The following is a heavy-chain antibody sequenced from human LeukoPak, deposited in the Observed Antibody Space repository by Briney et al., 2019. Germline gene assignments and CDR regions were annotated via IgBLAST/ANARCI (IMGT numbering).Heavy chain of an antibody. CDR1: GFTLSAYW. D-gene: IGHD4/OR15-4a*01. CDR2: SKYDGTTT. J-gene: IGHJ5*02. CDR3: AKSDYFDP. Sequence: PGGSLRLSCTASGFTLSAYWMSWVRQAPGKGLVWVARSKYDGTTTTYADSVKGRFTISRDNPKSTLYLQMNSLRADDTAVYYCAKSDYFDPWGQGTVVTVSS. V-gene: IGHV3-74*03.